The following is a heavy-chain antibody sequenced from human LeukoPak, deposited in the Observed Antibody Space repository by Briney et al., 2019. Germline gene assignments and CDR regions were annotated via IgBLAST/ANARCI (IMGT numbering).Heavy chain of an antibody. D-gene: IGHD6-13*01. V-gene: IGHV3-74*01. CDR2: INPDGSST. CDR3: ATPGIRDQYDFDS. Sequence: GGSLRLSCAASAATFSSYWMHWVRQAPGKGLVWVSRINPDGSSTNYADSVKGRFTISRDNVKNTLYLQMNSLRAEDTAVYYCATPGIRDQYDFDSWGQGTLVTASS. CDR1: AATFSSYW. J-gene: IGHJ4*02.